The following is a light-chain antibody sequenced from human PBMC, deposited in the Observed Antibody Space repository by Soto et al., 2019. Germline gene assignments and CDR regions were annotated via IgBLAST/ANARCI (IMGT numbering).Light chain of an antibody. V-gene: IGKV1-5*01. CDR3: KQSRTLPPT. J-gene: IGKJ4*01. CDR2: YAS. Sequence: EIELTQSPSTLSVSVGDRVTISCRASQSVRSWLAWYQQKPGRAPKFLISYASRWESGVPSRFNGSGSGTDFSLTISSLQSEDFAIYYCKQSRTLPPTFGGGTKVDIK. CDR1: QSVRSW.